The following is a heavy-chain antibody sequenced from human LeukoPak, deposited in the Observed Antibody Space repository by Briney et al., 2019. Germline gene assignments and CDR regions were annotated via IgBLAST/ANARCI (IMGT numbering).Heavy chain of an antibody. D-gene: IGHD2-15*01. CDR3: ARVRGYCSGGSCYPDY. V-gene: IGHV4-39*07. J-gene: IGHJ4*02. CDR2: IYHSGST. Sequence: PSETLSLTCTVSGVSISSSDYYWGWIRQPPGKGLEWIGSIYHSGSTYYYPSLESRVTISVDTSKNQFSLKLSSVTAADTAVYYCARVRGYCSGGSCYPDYWGQGTLVTVSS. CDR1: GVSISSSDYY.